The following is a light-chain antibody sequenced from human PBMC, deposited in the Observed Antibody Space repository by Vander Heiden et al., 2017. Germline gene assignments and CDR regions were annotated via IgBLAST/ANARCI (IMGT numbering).Light chain of an antibody. CDR3: QQSNSTPLT. CDR2: AAS. V-gene: IGKV1-39*01. J-gene: IGKJ4*01. CDR1: QSISSY. Sequence: DSKITQSPSSLSASVGDRVTITCRASQSISSYLNWYQQKPGKAPKLLIYAASSLQSGVPSRFSGSGSGTDFTLTISSLQPEDFATYYCQQSNSTPLTFGGGTKVEIK.